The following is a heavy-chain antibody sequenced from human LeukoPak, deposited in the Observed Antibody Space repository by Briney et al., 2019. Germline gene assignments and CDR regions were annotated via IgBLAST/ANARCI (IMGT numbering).Heavy chain of an antibody. D-gene: IGHD2-21*01. CDR1: GFTFSAYW. V-gene: IGHV3-74*03. Sequence: PGGSLRLSCAASGFTFSAYWMHGVRQAPGKGLVWVSRINSEGSSTEYADSVKGRFTISRDNAKNTLYLQMNSLRADDTSVYYRARSYYYFDSWGQGTLVTVSS. CDR2: INSEGSST. CDR3: ARSYYYFDS. J-gene: IGHJ4*02.